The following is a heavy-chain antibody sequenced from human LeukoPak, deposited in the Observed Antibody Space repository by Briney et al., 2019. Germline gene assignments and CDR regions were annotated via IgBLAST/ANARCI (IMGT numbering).Heavy chain of an antibody. CDR1: GGSFSGYY. Sequence: SETLSLTCAVYGGSFSGYYWSWIRQPPGKGLEWIGEINHSGSTNYNPSLKSRVTISVDTSKNQFSLKLSSVTAADTAVYYCARDPRTPANWFDPWGQGTLVTVSS. J-gene: IGHJ5*02. CDR2: INHSGST. D-gene: IGHD1-1*01. CDR3: ARDPRTPANWFDP. V-gene: IGHV4-34*01.